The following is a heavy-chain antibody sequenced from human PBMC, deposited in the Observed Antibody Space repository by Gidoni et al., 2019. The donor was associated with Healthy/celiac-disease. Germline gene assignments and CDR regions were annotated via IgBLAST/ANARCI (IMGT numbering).Heavy chain of an antibody. J-gene: IGHJ6*02. CDR3: ARDQVTIFGVVTYYYYYGMDV. Sequence: EVQLVESGGGLVQTGGSLRLSCADSGFTFSSYWMHWVRQAPVKGLVWVPRINSDGSSPSYADSVKGRFTISRDNAKNTLYLQMNSLRAEDTAVYYCARDQVTIFGVVTYYYYYGMDVWGQGTTVTVSS. V-gene: IGHV3-74*01. D-gene: IGHD3-3*01. CDR1: GFTFSSYW. CDR2: INSDGSSP.